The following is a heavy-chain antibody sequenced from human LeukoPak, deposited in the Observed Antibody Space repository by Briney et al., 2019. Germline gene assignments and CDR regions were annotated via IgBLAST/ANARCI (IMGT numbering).Heavy chain of an antibody. D-gene: IGHD3-3*01. J-gene: IGHJ4*02. CDR2: IYYSGST. Sequence: SETLSLTCTVSGGSISSYYWSWIRQPPGEGLEWIGYIYYSGSTNYNPSLKSRVTISVDTSKNQFSLKLSSVTAADTAVYYCARGWYYDFWSGYGGYYFDYWGQGTLVTVSS. V-gene: IGHV4-59*01. CDR1: GGSISSYY. CDR3: ARGWYYDFWSGYGGYYFDY.